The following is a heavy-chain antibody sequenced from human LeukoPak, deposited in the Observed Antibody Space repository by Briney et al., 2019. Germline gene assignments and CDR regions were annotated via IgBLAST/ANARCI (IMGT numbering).Heavy chain of an antibody. Sequence: GASVKVSCKVSGYALSELSMHWVRQAPGKGLEWMGGFHPEGGETIYAQKFQGRVAVTEDPSTDTAYMELSSLRSEDTAVYYCATDRGNIGWYLGFDYWGQGTVVTVSS. J-gene: IGHJ4*02. V-gene: IGHV1-24*01. D-gene: IGHD6-19*01. CDR3: ATDRGNIGWYLGFDY. CDR1: GYALSELS. CDR2: FHPEGGET.